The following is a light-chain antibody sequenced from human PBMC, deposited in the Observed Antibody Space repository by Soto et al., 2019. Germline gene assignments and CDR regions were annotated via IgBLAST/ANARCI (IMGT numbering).Light chain of an antibody. Sequence: EIVLTQSPGTLSLSPGERAILSCRASETVTSRYLAWYQQIPGQAPRLLIYAASSRATGIPDRFSGSGSGTDFTLTISRLEPEDAAVYYCHRYGYGSDSFGQGTRLEIK. V-gene: IGKV3-20*01. CDR1: ETVTSRY. CDR3: HRYGYGSDS. J-gene: IGKJ5*01. CDR2: AAS.